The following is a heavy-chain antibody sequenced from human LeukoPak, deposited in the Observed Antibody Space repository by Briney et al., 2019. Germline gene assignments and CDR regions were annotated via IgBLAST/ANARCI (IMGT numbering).Heavy chain of an antibody. Sequence: PGGSLRLSCAASGFTFSSYWMSWVRQAPGKGLEWVANIKKDGSEKYYVDSVKGRFTISRDNAKTSLYLQMNSLRAEDTAVYYCARGLSGVTGYTYGRGIDYWGQGTLVTVSP. J-gene: IGHJ4*02. CDR1: GFTFSSYW. CDR3: ARGLSGVTGYTYGRGIDY. CDR2: IKKDGSEK. V-gene: IGHV3-7*01. D-gene: IGHD5-18*01.